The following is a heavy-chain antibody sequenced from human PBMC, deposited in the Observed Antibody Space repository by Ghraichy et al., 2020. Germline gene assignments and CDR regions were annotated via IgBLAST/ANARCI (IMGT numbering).Heavy chain of an antibody. CDR1: GGSFSGYY. V-gene: IGHV4-34*01. CDR3: ARGPRTDSSGWKLLYYYYMDV. J-gene: IGHJ6*03. D-gene: IGHD6-19*01. CDR2: INHSGST. Sequence: SETLSLTCAVYGGSFSGYYWSWIRQPPGKGLEWIGEINHSGSTNYNPSLKSRVTISVDTSKNQFSLKLSSVTAADTAVYYCARGPRTDSSGWKLLYYYYMDVWGKGTTVTVSS.